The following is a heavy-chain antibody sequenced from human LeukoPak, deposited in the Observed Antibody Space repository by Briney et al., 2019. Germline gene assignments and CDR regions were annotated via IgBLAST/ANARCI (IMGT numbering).Heavy chain of an antibody. J-gene: IGHJ4*02. Sequence: ASVKVSCKASGYTFTSYYMHWVRQAPGQGLEWMGWINPNSGGTNYAQKFQGWVTMTRDTSISTAYMELSRLRSDDTAVYYCATSKYSSGFDYWGQGTLVTVSS. D-gene: IGHD6-19*01. V-gene: IGHV1-2*04. CDR2: INPNSGGT. CDR3: ATSKYSSGFDY. CDR1: GYTFTSYY.